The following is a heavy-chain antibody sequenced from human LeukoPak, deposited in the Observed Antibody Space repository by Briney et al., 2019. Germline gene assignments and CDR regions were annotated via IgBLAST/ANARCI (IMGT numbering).Heavy chain of an antibody. J-gene: IGHJ5*02. D-gene: IGHD3-22*01. CDR3: ARVVGGYYFGWSDP. CDR2: INPNSGGT. V-gene: IGHV1-2*02. CDR1: GYTFTGYY. Sequence: ASVKVSCKASGYTFTGYYMHWVRQAPGQGLEWMGWINPNSGGTNYAQKFQGRVTMTRDTSISTAYMELSRLRSDDTAVYYCARVVGGYYFGWSDPWGQGTLVTVSS.